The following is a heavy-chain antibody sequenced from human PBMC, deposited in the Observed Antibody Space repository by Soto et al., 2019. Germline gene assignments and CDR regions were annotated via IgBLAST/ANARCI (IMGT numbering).Heavy chain of an antibody. J-gene: IGHJ6*03. CDR2: ISAYNGNT. V-gene: IGHV1-18*01. D-gene: IGHD3-9*01. Sequence: ASLKVSCKASGYTFTSYGISWVRQAPGQGLEWMGWISAYNGNTNYAQKLQGRVTMTTDTSTSTAYMELRSLRSDDTAVYYCARNHDILTGYYNEGYYYMDVWGKGTTVTVSS. CDR1: GYTFTSYG. CDR3: ARNHDILTGYYNEGYYYMDV.